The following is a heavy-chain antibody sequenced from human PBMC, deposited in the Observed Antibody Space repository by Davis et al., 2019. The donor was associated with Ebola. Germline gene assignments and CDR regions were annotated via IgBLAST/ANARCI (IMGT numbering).Heavy chain of an antibody. V-gene: IGHV3-21*01. J-gene: IGHJ4*02. Sequence: GGSLRLSCAASGFTFSSYSMNWVRQAPGKGLEWVSSISSSSSYIYYADSVKGRFTISRDNAKNSLYLQMNSLRAEDTAVYYCARDSEERYSYGHVPDYWGQGTLVTVSS. D-gene: IGHD5-18*01. CDR3: ARDSEERYSYGHVPDY. CDR2: ISSSSSYI. CDR1: GFTFSSYS.